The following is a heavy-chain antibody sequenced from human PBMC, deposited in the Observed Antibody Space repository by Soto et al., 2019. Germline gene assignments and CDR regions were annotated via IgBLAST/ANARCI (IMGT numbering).Heavy chain of an antibody. CDR1: GGSISSSSYY. V-gene: IGHV4-39*01. CDR2: IYYSVST. D-gene: IGHD2-15*01. J-gene: IGHJ4*02. CDR3: ARHTPAISISDH. Sequence: QLQLQESGPGLVKPSETLSLTCTVSGGSISSSSYYWGWIRQPPGKGLEWIGSIYYSVSTYYNPSRKSRVTISVDTSKNQFSMKLSSVTAADTAVYYCARHTPAISISDHWGQGTLVTVSS.